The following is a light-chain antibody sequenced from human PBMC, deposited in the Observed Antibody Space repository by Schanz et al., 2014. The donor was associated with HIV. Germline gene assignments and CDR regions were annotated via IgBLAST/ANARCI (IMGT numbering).Light chain of an antibody. V-gene: IGLV2-14*01. CDR3: SSYTSSSTYV. J-gene: IGLJ1*01. Sequence: QSALTQPASVSGSLGQSITISCTGTSGDVGRYNYVSWYQQHPGKAPKLMIYEVTKRPSGVPDRFSGSKSGNTASLTVSGLQAEDEADYYCSSYTSSSTYVFGTGTKLTVL. CDR2: EVT. CDR1: SGDVGRYNY.